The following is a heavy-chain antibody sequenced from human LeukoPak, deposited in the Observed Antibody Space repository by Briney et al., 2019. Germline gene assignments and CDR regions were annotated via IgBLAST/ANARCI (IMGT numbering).Heavy chain of an antibody. CDR2: ISAYNGST. V-gene: IGHV1-18*01. Sequence: ASVKVSCKASDFSFTSYGTSWVRQAPGQGLERMGWISAYNGSTKYAQKLQGRVTMTTDTSTGTAYMELRSLRPDDTAVYYCARDLTSNVAVTEYHYYAMDVWGQGTTVTVSS. J-gene: IGHJ6*02. CDR1: DFSFTSYG. CDR3: ARDLTSNVAVTEYHYYAMDV. D-gene: IGHD6-19*01.